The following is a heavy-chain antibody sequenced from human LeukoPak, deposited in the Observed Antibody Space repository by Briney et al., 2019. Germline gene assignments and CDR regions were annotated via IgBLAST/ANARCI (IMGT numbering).Heavy chain of an antibody. CDR1: GFTFNNYW. CDR3: ARIWYFGDNNWRYFDY. D-gene: IGHD1-20*01. V-gene: IGHV3-7*01. J-gene: IGHJ4*02. CDR2: IDPDGSET. Sequence: GGSLRLSCAASGFTFNNYWMSWVRHAPGTGLEWAANIDPDGSETQYVDSVKGRFTTSRDNAKNSLFLQMNGLRAEDTAIYYCARIWYFGDNNWRYFDYWGQGTLVTVSS.